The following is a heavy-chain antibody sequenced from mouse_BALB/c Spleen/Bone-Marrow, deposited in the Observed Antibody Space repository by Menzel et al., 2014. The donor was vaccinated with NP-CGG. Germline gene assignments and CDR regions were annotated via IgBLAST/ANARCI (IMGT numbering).Heavy chain of an antibody. CDR1: GYTFTSYW. J-gene: IGHJ3*01. CDR2: INPSNGRT. CDR3: ARCGVTLAY. D-gene: IGHD2-2*01. V-gene: IGHV1S81*02. Sequence: LQESGAELVKPGASVKLSCKASGYTFTSYWMHWVKQRPGQGLEWIGEINPSNGRTNYNEKFKSKATLTVDKSSSTAYMQLNSLTSGDSAVYYWARCGVTLAYWGQGTLVTVSA.